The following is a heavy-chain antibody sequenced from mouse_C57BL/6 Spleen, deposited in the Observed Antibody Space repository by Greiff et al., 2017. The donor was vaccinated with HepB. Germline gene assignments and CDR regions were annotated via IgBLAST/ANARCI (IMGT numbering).Heavy chain of an antibody. CDR3: ARSYGNYVAYARDY. V-gene: IGHV2-6*03. CDR2: IWSDGST. Sequence: VKLMESGPGLVAPSQSLSITCTVSGFSLTSYGVHWVRQPPGKGLEWLVVIWSDGSTTYNSALKSRLSISKDNSKSQVFLKMNSLQTDDTAMYYCARSYGNYVAYARDYWGQGTSVTVSS. CDR1: GFSLTSYG. J-gene: IGHJ4*01. D-gene: IGHD2-1*01.